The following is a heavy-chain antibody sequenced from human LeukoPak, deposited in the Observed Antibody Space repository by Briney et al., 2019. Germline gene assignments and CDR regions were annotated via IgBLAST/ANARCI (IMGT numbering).Heavy chain of an antibody. V-gene: IGHV3-7*01. Sequence: GGSLRLSCAASGFTFSRHWMSWVRQAPGKGLKRVAHMNQDGSAIYSINSVKGRFTTSRDNDKNSLYLHMSGLTVADTAVYYCARTVPGHPDDYFDYWGQGTLVTVSS. CDR1: GFTFSRHW. D-gene: IGHD6-19*01. CDR3: ARTVPGHPDDYFDY. CDR2: MNQDGSAI. J-gene: IGHJ4*02.